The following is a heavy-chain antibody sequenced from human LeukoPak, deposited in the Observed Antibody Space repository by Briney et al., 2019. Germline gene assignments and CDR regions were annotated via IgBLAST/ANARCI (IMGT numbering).Heavy chain of an antibody. CDR3: ASLWFGEYYMDV. CDR1: GYTFYYYG. D-gene: IGHD3-10*01. J-gene: IGHJ6*03. CDR2: VSAYNGNT. V-gene: IGHV1-18*01. Sequence: ASVKVSCKASGYTFYYYGISWVRQAPGQGLEWMGWVSAYNGNTNYAQKFQGRVTMTRDTSISTAYMELSRLRSDDTAVYYCASLWFGEYYMDVWGKGTTVTVSS.